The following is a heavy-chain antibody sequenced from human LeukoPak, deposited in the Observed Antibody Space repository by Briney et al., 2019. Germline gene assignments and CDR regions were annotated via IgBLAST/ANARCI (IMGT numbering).Heavy chain of an antibody. CDR1: GGSISSSSYY. CDR3: ARQSGRELHQLGFDY. V-gene: IGHV4-39*01. Sequence: SETLSLTCTVSGGSISSSSYYWGWIRQPPGKGLEWIGSIYYSGSTYYNPSLKSRVTISVDTSKNQFSLKLSSVTAADTAVYYCARQSGRELHQLGFDYWGQGTLVTVSS. D-gene: IGHD1-26*01. CDR2: IYYSGST. J-gene: IGHJ4*02.